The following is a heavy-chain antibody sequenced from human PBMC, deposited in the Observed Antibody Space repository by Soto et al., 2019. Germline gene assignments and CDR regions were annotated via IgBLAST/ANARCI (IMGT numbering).Heavy chain of an antibody. D-gene: IGHD5-12*01. V-gene: IGHV1-8*01. CDR1: GYTFTSYD. J-gene: IGHJ4*02. CDR2: MNPNSGNT. Sequence: QVQLVQSGAEVKKPGASVKVSCKASGYTFTSYDINWVRQATGQGLEWMGWMNPNSGNTGYAQKFKGRVTMTRNTSISTAYMEVSSLRSADTAVYYCAIRYRRGGYSGYHPLDYWGQGTLVTVSS. CDR3: AIRYRRGGYSGYHPLDY.